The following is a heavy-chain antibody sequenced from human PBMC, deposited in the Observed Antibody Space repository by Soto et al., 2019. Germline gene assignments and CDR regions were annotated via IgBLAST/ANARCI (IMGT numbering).Heavy chain of an antibody. CDR2: IYYSGTT. J-gene: IGHJ6*02. CDR1: GGSISSGGYY. Sequence: QVQLQESGPGLVKPSQTLSLTCTVSGGSISSGGYYWYWIRQHPGKGLGWIGYIYYSGTTYYNPSRKSRVTISVDTSKNQCSLKLSSVTAADTAVYYCAASCVACGGFNYYGMDVWGQGTTVTVSS. D-gene: IGHD2-21*01. V-gene: IGHV4-31*03. CDR3: AASCVACGGFNYYGMDV.